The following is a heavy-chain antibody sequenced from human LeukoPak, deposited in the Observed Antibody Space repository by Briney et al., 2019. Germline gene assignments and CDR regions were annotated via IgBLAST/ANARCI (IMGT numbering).Heavy chain of an antibody. V-gene: IGHV3-21*01. J-gene: IGHJ4*02. CDR2: ISSSSSYM. D-gene: IGHD6-19*01. Sequence: GGSLRLSCAASGFTFSCYSMNWVRQAPGKGLEWVSSISSSSSYMYYADSVKGRFTISRDNAKNSLYLQMNSLRAGDTAVYYCARGRVVVAVSDYWGQGTLVTVSS. CDR1: GFTFSCYS. CDR3: ARGRVVVAVSDY.